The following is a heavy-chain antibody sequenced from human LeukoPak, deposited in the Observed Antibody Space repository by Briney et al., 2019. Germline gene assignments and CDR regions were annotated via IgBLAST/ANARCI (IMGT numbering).Heavy chain of an antibody. CDR1: GGSFSGYY. J-gene: IGHJ4*02. D-gene: IGHD1-7*01. CDR3: ARGWGPTDGITGTTLDY. Sequence: SETLSLTCAAYGGSFSGYYWSWIRQPPGKGLEWIGEINHSGSTNYNPSLKSRVTISVDTSKNQFSLKLSSVTAADTAVYYCARGWGPTDGITGTTLDYWGQGTLVTVSS. CDR2: INHSGST. V-gene: IGHV4-34*01.